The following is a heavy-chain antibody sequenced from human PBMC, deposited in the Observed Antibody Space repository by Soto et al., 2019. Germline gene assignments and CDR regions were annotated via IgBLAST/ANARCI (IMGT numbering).Heavy chain of an antibody. Sequence: SETLSLTCTVSGGSISSSSYYWGWIRQPPGKGLEWIGSIYYSGSTYYNPSLKSRVTISVDTSKNQFSLKLSSVTAADTAVYYCARHYGYCSGGSCYVKYYYYYYMDVWGKGTTVTVSS. CDR1: GGSISSSSYY. V-gene: IGHV4-39*01. CDR2: IYYSGST. D-gene: IGHD2-15*01. J-gene: IGHJ6*03. CDR3: ARHYGYCSGGSCYVKYYYYYYMDV.